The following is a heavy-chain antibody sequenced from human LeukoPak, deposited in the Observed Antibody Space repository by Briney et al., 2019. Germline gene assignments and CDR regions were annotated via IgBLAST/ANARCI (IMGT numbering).Heavy chain of an antibody. CDR1: GYTFTGYY. CDR3: AIDGYSSRWEYYYYYYMDV. V-gene: IGHV1-2*02. CDR2: INPNSGGT. J-gene: IGHJ6*03. D-gene: IGHD6-13*01. Sequence: ASVKVSCKASGYTFTGYYMHWVRQAPGQGLEWTGWINPNSGGTNYAQKFQGRVTMTRDTSISTAYMELSRLRSDDTAVYYCAIDGYSSRWEYYYYYYMDVWGKGTAVTVSS.